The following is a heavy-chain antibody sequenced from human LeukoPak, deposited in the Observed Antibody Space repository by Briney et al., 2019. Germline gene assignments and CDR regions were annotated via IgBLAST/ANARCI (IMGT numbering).Heavy chain of an antibody. CDR1: GFTVSSNE. CDR3: AKSSRREWELLLRWFDP. D-gene: IGHD1-26*01. CDR2: ISGGST. Sequence: PGGSLRLSCAASGFTVSSNEMSWVRQAPGKGLEWVSSISGGSTYYADSRKGRFTISRDNSKNTLHLQMNSLRAEDTAVYYCAKSSRREWELLLRWFDPWGQGTLVTVSS. V-gene: IGHV3-38-3*01. J-gene: IGHJ5*02.